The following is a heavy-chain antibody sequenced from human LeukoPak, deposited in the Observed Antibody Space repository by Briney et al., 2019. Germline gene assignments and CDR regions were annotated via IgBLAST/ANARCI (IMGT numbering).Heavy chain of an antibody. CDR3: GRGSVGFGELNY. CDR2: ISYDGSNK. CDR1: GFTFSSYA. Sequence: PGRSLRLSCAASGFTFSSYAMHWVRQAPGKGLEWVAVISYDGSNKFYADSVKGRFTLSRDNSKNTPYLQMNSLRIEDTAVYYCGRGSVGFGELNYWGQGTLVTVSS. V-gene: IGHV3-30-3*01. D-gene: IGHD3-10*01. J-gene: IGHJ4*02.